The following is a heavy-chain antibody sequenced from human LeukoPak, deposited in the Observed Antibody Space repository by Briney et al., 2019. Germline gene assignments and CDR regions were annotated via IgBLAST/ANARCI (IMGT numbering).Heavy chain of an antibody. CDR3: ARECLTCGGDSYDY. CDR1: GFTFNIYE. V-gene: IGHV3-48*03. Sequence: GGSLRLSCAAPGFTFNIYEFNWVRQAPGKGLEWLSYIDGSGNSIYYADSVKGRFTISRDNAKSSLYLQMNSLRAEDTAVYYCARECLTCGGDSYDYWGQGALVTVSS. D-gene: IGHD2-21*01. CDR2: IDGSGNSI. J-gene: IGHJ4*02.